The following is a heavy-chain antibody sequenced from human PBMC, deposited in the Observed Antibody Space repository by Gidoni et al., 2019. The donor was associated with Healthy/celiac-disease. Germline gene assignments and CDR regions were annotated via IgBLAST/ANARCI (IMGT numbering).Heavy chain of an antibody. J-gene: IGHJ5*02. CDR3: AREPYVTTVVTGGFDP. D-gene: IGHD4-17*01. Sequence: QVQLVQSGAEVKKPGASVKVSCQASGYTSTSYYMPWARQATGQWLDWMGIINPSGGSTSYAQKFQGRVTMTRDTSTSTVYMELSSLGSEDTAVYYCAREPYVTTVVTGGFDPWGQGTLVTVSS. V-gene: IGHV1-46*01. CDR1: GYTSTSYY. CDR2: INPSGGST.